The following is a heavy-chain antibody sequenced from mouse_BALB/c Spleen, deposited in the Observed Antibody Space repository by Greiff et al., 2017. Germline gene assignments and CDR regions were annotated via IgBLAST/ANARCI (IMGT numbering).Heavy chain of an antibody. CDR2: INPGSGGT. CDR3: ARSAYYGNWYFDV. Sequence: QVQLKQSGAELVRTGTSVKVSCKASGYAFTNYLIEWVKQRPGQGLEWIGVINPGSGGTNYNEKFKGKATLTADKSSSTAYMQLSSLTSDDSAVYFCARSAYYGNWYFDVWGAGTTVTVSS. V-gene: IGHV1-54*01. D-gene: IGHD2-10*01. J-gene: IGHJ1*01. CDR1: GYAFTNYL.